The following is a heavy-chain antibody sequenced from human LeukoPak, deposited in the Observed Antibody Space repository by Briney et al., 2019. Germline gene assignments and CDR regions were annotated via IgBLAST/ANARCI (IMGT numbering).Heavy chain of an antibody. J-gene: IGHJ4*02. Sequence: SETLSPTCSVSGRSIGSNSWSWIRQPPGKGLEWIGYIYYSGSTNYNPSLKSRVTISVDTSKNQFSLKLSSVTAADTAVYYCARQTFDAGIAVAGLFDYWGQGTLVTVSS. CDR3: ARQTFDAGIAVAGLFDY. CDR2: IYYSGST. CDR1: GRSIGSNS. D-gene: IGHD6-19*01. V-gene: IGHV4-59*08.